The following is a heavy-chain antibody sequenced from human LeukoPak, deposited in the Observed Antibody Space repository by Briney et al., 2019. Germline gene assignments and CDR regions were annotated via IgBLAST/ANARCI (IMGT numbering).Heavy chain of an antibody. CDR2: IWYDGSNK. V-gene: IGHV3-33*01. Sequence: GGSLRLSCAASGFTFSSYGMHWVRQAPGKGLEWVAVIWYDGSNKFYADSVKGRFTISRDNSKNTLYLQMNSLRAEDTAVYYCAGANCGGDCPQDWYFDLWGRGTLVTVSS. CDR1: GFTFSSYG. CDR3: AGANCGGDCPQDWYFDL. J-gene: IGHJ2*01. D-gene: IGHD2-21*02.